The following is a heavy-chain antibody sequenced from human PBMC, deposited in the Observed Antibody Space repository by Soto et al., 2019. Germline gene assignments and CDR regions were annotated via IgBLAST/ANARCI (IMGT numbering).Heavy chain of an antibody. D-gene: IGHD3-3*01. CDR3: ARHGRSAYHEDFRH. J-gene: IGHJ1*01. Sequence: SETLSLTCTVSGGSISGYYWTWLRQPPGKGLEWIGFVYFSGSTKYNPLLKSRVTISVDTSKNQFSLRLSSVTAADTAVYYCARHGRSAYHEDFRHWGQGTLVTVSS. CDR1: GGSISGYY. V-gene: IGHV4-59*08. CDR2: VYFSGST.